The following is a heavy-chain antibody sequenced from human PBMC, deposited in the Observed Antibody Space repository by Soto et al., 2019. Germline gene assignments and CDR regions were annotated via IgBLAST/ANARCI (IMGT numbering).Heavy chain of an antibody. J-gene: IGHJ4*02. V-gene: IGHV3-33*01. CDR2: LWYDGSNQ. CDR1: GFSFSSYA. D-gene: IGHD3-3*01. CDR3: ARDINDFWSGYLY. Sequence: QVQLVESGGGVVQPGTSLRLSCAASGFSFSSYAMHWVRQAPGKGLEWVAALWYDGSNQNYAESVKGRFTISRDNSKRTVYLQMNSLKAEDTAVYCCARDINDFWSGYLYWGQGTLVTVSS.